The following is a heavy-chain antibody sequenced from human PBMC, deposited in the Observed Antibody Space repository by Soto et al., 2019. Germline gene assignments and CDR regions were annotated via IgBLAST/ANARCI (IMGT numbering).Heavy chain of an antibody. J-gene: IGHJ3*02. CDR2: IIPILGIA. Sequence: QVQLVQSGAEVKKPGSSVKVSCKASGGTFSSYTISWVRQAPGQGLEWMGRIIPILGIANYAQKFQGRVTITADKSTRTAYMELSSLRSEDTAVYYCAREFGSIAAYAFDIWGQGTLVTVSS. CDR3: AREFGSIAAYAFDI. CDR1: GGTFSSYT. D-gene: IGHD6-13*01. V-gene: IGHV1-69*08.